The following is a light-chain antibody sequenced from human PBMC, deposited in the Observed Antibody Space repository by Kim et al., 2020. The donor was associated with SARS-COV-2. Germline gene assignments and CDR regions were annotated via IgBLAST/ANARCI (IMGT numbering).Light chain of an antibody. V-gene: IGLV1-47*01. J-gene: IGLJ3*02. CDR1: TSKIGSNY. CDR3: ATWDDRLSGPV. Sequence: GKRVTISCSGSTSKIGSNYVYWFQKLPGTAPKLLIYTNSQRPSGVPDRFSGSKSGTSASLAIGGLRSEDEADYHCATWDDRLSGPVFGGGTQLTVL. CDR2: TNS.